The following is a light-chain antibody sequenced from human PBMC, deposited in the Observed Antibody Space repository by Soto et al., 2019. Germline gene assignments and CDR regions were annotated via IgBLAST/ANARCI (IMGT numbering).Light chain of an antibody. J-gene: IGKJ3*01. V-gene: IGKV3-11*01. CDR2: DAS. CDR1: QSVSSY. CDR3: QQRSNWPLT. Sequence: EIVLTQSPATLSLSPGERATLSCRASQSVSSYLAWYQQKPGQTPRLLIYDASNRATGIPARFSGSGSGTDFNLTISSLEPEDFSVDYYQQRSNWPLTFGPGTKVDI.